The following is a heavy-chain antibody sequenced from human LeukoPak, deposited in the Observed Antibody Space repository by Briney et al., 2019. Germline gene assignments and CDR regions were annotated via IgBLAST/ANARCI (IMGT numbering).Heavy chain of an antibody. CDR2: ISSSSSYI. D-gene: IGHD3-10*01. CDR1: GFTFSSYS. CDR3: ATMRGVRGVIGDY. V-gene: IGHV3-21*01. Sequence: GGSLRLSCVVSGFTFSSYSMNWVRQAPGKGLEWVSSISSSSSYIYYADSVKGRFTISRDNAKNSLYLQMNSLRAEDTAVYYCATMRGVRGVIGDYWGQGTLVTVSS. J-gene: IGHJ4*02.